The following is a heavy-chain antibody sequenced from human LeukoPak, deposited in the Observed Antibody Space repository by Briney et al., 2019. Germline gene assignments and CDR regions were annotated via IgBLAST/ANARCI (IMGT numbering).Heavy chain of an antibody. J-gene: IGHJ3*02. CDR2: ISSNGGST. CDR1: GFTFSSYA. D-gene: IGHD3-22*01. CDR3: ARVRPEMIVVVWGAFDI. V-gene: IGHV3-64*01. Sequence: GGSLRLSCAASGFTFSSYAMHWVRQAPGKGLEYVSAISSNGGSTYYANSVEGKFTISRDNSKNTLYLQMGSLRAEDMAVYYCARVRPEMIVVVWGAFDIWGQGTMVTVSS.